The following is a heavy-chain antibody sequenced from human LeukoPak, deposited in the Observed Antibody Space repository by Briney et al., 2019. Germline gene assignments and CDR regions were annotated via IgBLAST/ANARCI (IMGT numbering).Heavy chain of an antibody. D-gene: IGHD5-12*01. CDR3: ATSNIVAPIYYFVS. V-gene: IGHV3-48*03. Sequence: GGSLRLSCAASGFTFSSYEMNWVRQAPGKGLEWVSYIISGGSTIYYADSVKGRFTISRDNSKDTLYLQMNSLRAEDTAVYYCATSNIVAPIYYFVSWGQGTLVTVSS. J-gene: IGHJ4*02. CDR1: GFTFSSYE. CDR2: IISGGSTI.